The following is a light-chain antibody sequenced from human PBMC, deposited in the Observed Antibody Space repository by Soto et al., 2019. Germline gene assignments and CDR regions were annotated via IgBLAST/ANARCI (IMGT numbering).Light chain of an antibody. CDR2: DVS. Sequence: QSALTQPASVSGSPGQPITISCTGTSSDVGGYNYVAWYQQHPGKAPKLMIYDVSNRPSGVSNRFSGSKSGNTASLTISGLKAEDEGDYYCSSYTSSSTVVFGGGSKLTVL. CDR1: SSDVGGYNY. CDR3: SSYTSSSTVV. V-gene: IGLV2-14*01. J-gene: IGLJ2*01.